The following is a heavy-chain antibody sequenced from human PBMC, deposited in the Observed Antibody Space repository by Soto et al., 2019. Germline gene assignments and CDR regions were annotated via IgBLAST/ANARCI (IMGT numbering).Heavy chain of an antibody. CDR2: ISGSGANT. Sequence: EVQLLESGGGLVQPGGSLRLSFSASGLTFSSFFMNWVRQAPGKGLEWVSKISGSGANTHYPDSVKGRFTISGDNSKNTLYLQMNSLRAEDTALYYCAKDLHYYGMDVWGQGTTVTVSS. V-gene: IGHV3-23*01. J-gene: IGHJ6*02. CDR3: AKDLHYYGMDV. CDR1: GLTFSSFF.